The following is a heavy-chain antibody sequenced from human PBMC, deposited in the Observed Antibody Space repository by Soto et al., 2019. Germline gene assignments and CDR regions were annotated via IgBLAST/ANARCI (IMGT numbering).Heavy chain of an antibody. CDR2: IYYSGST. J-gene: IGHJ3*02. Sequence: SATLSLTCTVSGGSISSSSYYWGWVRQPPGKGLEWIGSIYYSGSTYYNPSLKSRVTISVDTSKNQFSLKLSSVTAADTAVYYCARRGYYAISAFDIWGQGTMVT. CDR1: GGSISSSSYY. V-gene: IGHV4-39*01. CDR3: ARRGYYAISAFDI. D-gene: IGHD2-8*01.